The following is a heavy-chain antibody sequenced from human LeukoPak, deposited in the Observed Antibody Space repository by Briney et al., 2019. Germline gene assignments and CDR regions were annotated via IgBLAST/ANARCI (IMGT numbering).Heavy chain of an antibody. V-gene: IGHV3-15*01. CDR1: GFSLNNAW. J-gene: IGHJ5*02. CDR2: IKSETDGGTT. D-gene: IGHD3-10*01. CDR3: TTLWFGESTFVNP. Sequence: PGGSLSLSCAAPGFSLNNAWMSWVRQTPGKGLEWVGRIKSETDGGTTDYAAPVKGRFTISRDDSKNTLYLQMNSLKTEDTAVYYCTTLWFGESTFVNPWGQGTLVTVSS.